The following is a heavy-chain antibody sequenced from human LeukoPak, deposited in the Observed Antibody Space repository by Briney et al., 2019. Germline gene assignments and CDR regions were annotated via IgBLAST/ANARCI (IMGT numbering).Heavy chain of an antibody. Sequence: GGSLRLSCAASGLNFSSRWMNWVRQAPGQGLEWVASIKENGSEKHYVDSVKGRFTISRDNGKNSLYLQMNSLRAEDTAVYYCARDSGWWRFDFWGQGTLVTVSS. CDR1: GLNFSSRW. CDR2: IKENGSEK. CDR3: ARDSGWWRFDF. J-gene: IGHJ4*02. V-gene: IGHV3-7*03. D-gene: IGHD6-13*01.